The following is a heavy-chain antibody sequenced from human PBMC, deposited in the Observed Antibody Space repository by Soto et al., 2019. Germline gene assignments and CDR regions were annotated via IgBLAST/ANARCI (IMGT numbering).Heavy chain of an antibody. CDR1: GFIFSNNG. Sequence: GGSLRLSCVGSGFIFSNNGMHWVRQTPGKGLEWVAFMSYDGSNTYYADSVKGRFTISRDNSKNTLYLQMNSLKAEDTAVYYCAKAWDRGVYSYGSDYWGQGTLVTVSS. CDR2: MSYDGSNT. D-gene: IGHD5-18*01. J-gene: IGHJ4*02. CDR3: AKAWDRGVYSYGSDY. V-gene: IGHV3-30*02.